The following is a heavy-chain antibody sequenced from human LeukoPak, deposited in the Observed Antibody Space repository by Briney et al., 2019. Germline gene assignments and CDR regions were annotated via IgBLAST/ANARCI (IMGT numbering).Heavy chain of an antibody. V-gene: IGHV4-34*01. Sequence: QTSETLSLTCAVYGGSFSGYYWSWIRQPPGKGLEWIGEINHSGSTNYNPSLKSRVTISVDTSKNQFSLKLSSVTAADTAVYYCTVPYGGNWGHFDYWGQGTLVTVSS. CDR1: GGSFSGYY. J-gene: IGHJ4*02. CDR3: TVPYGGNWGHFDY. CDR2: INHSGST. D-gene: IGHD4-23*01.